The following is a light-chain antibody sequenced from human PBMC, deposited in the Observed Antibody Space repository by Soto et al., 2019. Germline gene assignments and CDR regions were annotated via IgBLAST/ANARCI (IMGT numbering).Light chain of an antibody. CDR3: SSYTDSSNYV. Sequence: QSVLTQPASVSGSPGQSITISCTVTSSDLAIYNYVSWYQQQPGKAPKLMIYQVTNRPSGVSNRFSGSRSGNTASLTISGLQAEDEADYYSSSYTDSSNYVFGTGTKVTVL. CDR1: SSDLAIYNY. CDR2: QVT. V-gene: IGLV2-14*01. J-gene: IGLJ1*01.